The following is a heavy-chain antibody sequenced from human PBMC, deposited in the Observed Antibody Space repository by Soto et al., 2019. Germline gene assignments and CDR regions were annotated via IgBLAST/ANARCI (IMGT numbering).Heavy chain of an antibody. CDR3: ARGRDSSAFNFDY. J-gene: IGHJ4*02. V-gene: IGHV4-59*01. Sequence: SETLSLTCTVSGGSISSYYWSWIRQPPGKGLEWIGYIYYSGSTNYNPSLKSRVTISVDTSKNQFSLKLSSVTAADTAVYYCARGRDSSAFNFDYWGQGTLVTVSS. CDR2: IYYSGST. D-gene: IGHD6-25*01. CDR1: GGSISSYY.